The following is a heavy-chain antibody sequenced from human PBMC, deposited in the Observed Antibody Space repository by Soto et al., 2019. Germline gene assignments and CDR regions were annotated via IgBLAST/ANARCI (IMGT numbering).Heavy chain of an antibody. CDR3: AKRHTSGYYPYYYYYMDF. V-gene: IGHV3-23*01. D-gene: IGHD3-3*01. J-gene: IGHJ6*03. CDR2: ISGSGGST. Sequence: GGSLRLSCAASGVTFSSYAMSWVRPAPGKGLEWVSAISGSGGSTYYADSVKGRFTISRDNSKNTLYLQMNSLRAEDTAVYYCAKRHTSGYYPYYYYYMDFWGKGTTVTVSS. CDR1: GVTFSSYA.